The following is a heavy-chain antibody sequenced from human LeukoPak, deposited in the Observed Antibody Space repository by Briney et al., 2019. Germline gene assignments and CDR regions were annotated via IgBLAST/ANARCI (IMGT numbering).Heavy chain of an antibody. Sequence: GGSLRLSCAASGFTFSGYGMHWVRQAPGKGLEWVAVISYDGSKKYYADSVKGRFTISRDNSKNTLYLQMNSLRAEDTAVYYCVKDGDIVAAGTYYYYMDVWGKGTTVTVSS. D-gene: IGHD6-13*01. CDR1: GFTFSGYG. CDR2: ISYDGSKK. V-gene: IGHV3-30*18. CDR3: VKDGDIVAAGTYYYYMDV. J-gene: IGHJ6*03.